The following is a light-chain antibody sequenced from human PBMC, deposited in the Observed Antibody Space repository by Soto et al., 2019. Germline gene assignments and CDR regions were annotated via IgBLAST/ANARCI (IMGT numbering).Light chain of an antibody. J-gene: IGKJ4*01. Sequence: EIQLTQSPSFLSASVGDRVTITCRASQAIGSYLSWFQQKPGQPPKLLIYAASTLQSGVPSRFSGTAAATEFTLTISSLQAEDVATYYFQQLNSYPLTFGGGTKVEI. V-gene: IGKV1-9*01. CDR2: AAS. CDR1: QAIGSY. CDR3: QQLNSYPLT.